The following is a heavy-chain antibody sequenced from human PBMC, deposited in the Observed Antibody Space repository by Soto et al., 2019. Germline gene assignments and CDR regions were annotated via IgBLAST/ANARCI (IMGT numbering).Heavy chain of an antibody. J-gene: IGHJ5*02. CDR3: ARAIEMSTIGWFDP. CDR2: IYPGDSDT. Sequence: EVQLVLSGAEVKKPGESLKISCKGSGYRFTSYWIGWVRQMPGKGLEWMGIIYPGDSDTRYRPSLRGQVTISADKSISTAYLQWSSLKASDTAMYYCARAIEMSTIGWFDPWGQGTLVTVSS. CDR1: GYRFTSYW. V-gene: IGHV5-51*01. D-gene: IGHD1-1*01.